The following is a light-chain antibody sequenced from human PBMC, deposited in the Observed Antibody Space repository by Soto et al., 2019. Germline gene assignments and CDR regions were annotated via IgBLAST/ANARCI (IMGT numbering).Light chain of an antibody. Sequence: EIVLMRSPGTLSVSPGERATLSCRASQSVSSSYLAWYQQKPGQAPRLLIYGASSRATGIPDRFSGSGSGTDVTLTISRLEPEDFAVYYCQQYGSSPLTFGQGTKVETK. J-gene: IGKJ1*01. V-gene: IGKV3-20*01. CDR3: QQYGSSPLT. CDR2: GAS. CDR1: QSVSSSY.